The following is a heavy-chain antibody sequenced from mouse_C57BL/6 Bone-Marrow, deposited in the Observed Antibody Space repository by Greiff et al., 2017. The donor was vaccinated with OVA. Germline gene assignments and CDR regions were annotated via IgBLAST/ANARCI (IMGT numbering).Heavy chain of an antibody. Sequence: QVQLQQSGAELVRPGASVTLSCKASGYTFTDYEMHWVKQTPVHGLEWIGAIDPETGGTAYNQKFKGKAILTADKPSSTAYMELRSLTSEDSAVYYGTRWVVVDFDVWGTGTTVTVSS. D-gene: IGHD1-1*01. V-gene: IGHV1-15*01. CDR2: IDPETGGT. CDR3: TRWVVVDFDV. J-gene: IGHJ1*03. CDR1: GYTFTDYE.